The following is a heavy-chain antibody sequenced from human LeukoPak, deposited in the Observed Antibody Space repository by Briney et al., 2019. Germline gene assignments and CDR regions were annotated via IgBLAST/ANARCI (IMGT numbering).Heavy chain of an antibody. CDR2: IYTSGSS. Sequence: SETLSLTCTVSGGSISTYYWSWIRQPAGKGLEWIGRIYTSGSSNYNTPLKSRVTMSVDTSKNQFSLKLSSVTAADTAVYYCARDQVGYGLDYWGQGTLVTVSS. V-gene: IGHV4-4*07. D-gene: IGHD5-18*01. J-gene: IGHJ4*02. CDR1: GGSISTYY. CDR3: ARDQVGYGLDY.